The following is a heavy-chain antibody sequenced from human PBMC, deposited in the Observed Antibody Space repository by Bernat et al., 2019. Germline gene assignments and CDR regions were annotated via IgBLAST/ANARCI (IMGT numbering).Heavy chain of an antibody. J-gene: IGHJ1*01. V-gene: IGHV3-23*01. D-gene: IGHD6-19*01. CDR1: GFTFSSYV. CDR3: ARGERKSGWLG. CDR2: IGSSGGGA. Sequence: EVQLLDSGGGLVQPGGSLRLSCTASGFTFSSYVMSWVRPAPGKGLEWVPAIGSSGGGAYYADYVKRRFTISRDNLKNTLNLQMNSLRTEDPAVYYCARGERKSGWLGWDQGTLV.